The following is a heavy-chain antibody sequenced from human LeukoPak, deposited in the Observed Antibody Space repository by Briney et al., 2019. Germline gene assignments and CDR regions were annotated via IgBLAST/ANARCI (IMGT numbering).Heavy chain of an antibody. CDR1: GFTFSSYA. V-gene: IGHV3-30*04. CDR3: AGDLGTVVVVAATLDY. J-gene: IGHJ4*02. D-gene: IGHD2-15*01. Sequence: GGSLRLSCAASGFTFSSYAMHWVRQAPGKGLEWVAVISYDGSNKYYADSVKGRFTISRDNSKNTLYLQMNSLRAEDTAVYYYAGDLGTVVVVAATLDYWGQGTLVTVSS. CDR2: ISYDGSNK.